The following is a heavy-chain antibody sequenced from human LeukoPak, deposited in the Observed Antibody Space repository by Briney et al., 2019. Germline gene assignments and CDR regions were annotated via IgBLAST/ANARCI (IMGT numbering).Heavy chain of an antibody. CDR2: INHSGST. CDR3: ARCGKDGDYVQN. CDR1: GGSFSGYY. V-gene: IGHV4-34*01. D-gene: IGHD4-17*01. Sequence: SETLSLTCAVYGGSFSGYYWSWIRQPPGKGLEWIGEINHSGSTNYNPSLKSRVTISVDTSKNQFSLKLSSVTAADTAVYYCARCGKDGDYVQNWGQGTLVTVSS. J-gene: IGHJ4*02.